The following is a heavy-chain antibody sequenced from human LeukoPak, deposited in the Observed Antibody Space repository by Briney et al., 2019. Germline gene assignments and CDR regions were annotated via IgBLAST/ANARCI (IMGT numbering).Heavy chain of an antibody. V-gene: IGHV1-2*02. D-gene: IGHD3-9*01. J-gene: IGHJ6*03. CDR2: INPNSGGT. CDR3: ARDSYYDILTGKLNYYYYYMDV. CDR1: GYTFTGYY. Sequence: ASVKVSCKASGYTFTGYYMHWVRQAPGQGLEWMGWINPNSGGTNYAQKFQGRVTMTRDTPISTAYMELSRLRSDDTAVYYCARDSYYDILTGKLNYYYYYMDVWGKGPTVTISS.